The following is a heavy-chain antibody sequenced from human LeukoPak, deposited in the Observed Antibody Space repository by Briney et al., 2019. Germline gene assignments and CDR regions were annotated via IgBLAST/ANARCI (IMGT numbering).Heavy chain of an antibody. CDR2: IHDDGIVT. CDR1: GFTFSSYD. Sequence: SGGSLRLPCAASGFTFSSYDIHWVRQAPGKGLEWVANIHDDGIVTHYVDSVKGRFTISRDNARNSVNLQLNSLRVEDTALYYCARGRGWVDHWGQGTLVTVSS. CDR3: ARGRGWVDH. J-gene: IGHJ4*02. D-gene: IGHD3-16*01. V-gene: IGHV3-7*01.